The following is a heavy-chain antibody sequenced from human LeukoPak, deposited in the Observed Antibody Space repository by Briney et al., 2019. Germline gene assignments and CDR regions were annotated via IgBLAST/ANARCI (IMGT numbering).Heavy chain of an antibody. D-gene: IGHD6-6*01. V-gene: IGHV3-7*01. CDR1: GFTFSNYW. Sequence: PGGSLRLSCVASGFTFSNYWMTWVRQAPGKGLEWVANIKQDGSVIYYVGSVRGRFTISRDNARNSLYLQMNSLRAEDTAVYYCARIGYSSSSFDYWGQGTLVTVSS. CDR2: IKQDGSVI. CDR3: ARIGYSSSSFDY. J-gene: IGHJ4*02.